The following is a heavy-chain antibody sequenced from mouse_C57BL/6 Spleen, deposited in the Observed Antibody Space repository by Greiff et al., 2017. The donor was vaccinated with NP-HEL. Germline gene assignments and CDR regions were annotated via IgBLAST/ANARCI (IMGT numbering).Heavy chain of an antibody. J-gene: IGHJ4*01. D-gene: IGHD2-1*01. CDR3: ARWSIYYGNYFAMDY. CDR1: GYTFTSYG. Sequence: VQLQQSGAELARPGASVKLSCKASGYTFTSYGISWVKQRTGQGLEWIGEIYPRSGNTYYNEKFKGKATLTADKSSSTAYMELRSLTSEDSAVYFCARWSIYYGNYFAMDYWGQGTSVTVSS. CDR2: IYPRSGNT. V-gene: IGHV1-81*01.